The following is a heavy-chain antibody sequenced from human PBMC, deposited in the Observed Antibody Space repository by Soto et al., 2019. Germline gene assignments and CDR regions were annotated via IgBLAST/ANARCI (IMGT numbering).Heavy chain of an antibody. D-gene: IGHD2-21*02. CDR2: IGTAGDT. J-gene: IGHJ3*02. V-gene: IGHV3-13*04. CDR3: SRGALNCGGDCYSGYDAFDI. Sequence: GGSLRLSCAASGFTFSSYDMHWVRQATGKGLEWVSAIGTAGDTYYPGSVKGRFNISREDAKNSLYLQMNSLRAGDTAVYYCSRGALNCGGDCYSGYDAFDIWGQGTMVTVSS. CDR1: GFTFSSYD.